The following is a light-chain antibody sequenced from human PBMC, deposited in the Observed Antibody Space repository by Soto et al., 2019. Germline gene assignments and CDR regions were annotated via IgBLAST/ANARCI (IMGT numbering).Light chain of an antibody. CDR1: SSNIGRNS. J-gene: IGLJ2*01. V-gene: IGLV1-51*01. Sequence: QSVLTQPPSVSAAPGQKVTISCSGSSSNIGRNSVSWYQQLPGTAPKLLIYDNDKRPSGIPDRFSGSKSGTSATLGITGLQTGDEADFYCGTWDSSLSGGLFGGGTKLTVL. CDR2: DND. CDR3: GTWDSSLSGGL.